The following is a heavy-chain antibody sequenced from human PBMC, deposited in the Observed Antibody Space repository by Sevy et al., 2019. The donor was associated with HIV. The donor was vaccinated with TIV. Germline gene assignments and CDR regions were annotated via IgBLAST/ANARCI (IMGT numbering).Heavy chain of an antibody. V-gene: IGHV3-48*02. D-gene: IGHD1-26*01. Sequence: GGSLRLSCVVSGLSFSSYSMNWVRQAPGKGLEWVSYISSRGYTIYYADSVKGRFTISRDNAKNSLFLQMNSLRDEDTAVYYCARGGVVGVYVMALWGQGTTVTVSS. J-gene: IGHJ6*02. CDR3: ARGGVVGVYVMAL. CDR1: GLSFSSYS. CDR2: ISSRGYTI.